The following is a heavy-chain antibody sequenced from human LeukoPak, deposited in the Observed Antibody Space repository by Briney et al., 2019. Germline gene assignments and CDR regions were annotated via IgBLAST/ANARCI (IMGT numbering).Heavy chain of an antibody. V-gene: IGHV3-23*01. CDR1: GFTFSSYA. J-gene: IGHJ4*02. CDR2: ISGSGGST. CDR3: ATRCSGGSCYPPFDY. D-gene: IGHD2-15*01. Sequence: PGGSLRLSCAASGFTFSSYAMSWVRQAPGKGRERVSAISGSGGSTYYADSVKGRFTISRDNSKNTLYLQMNSLRAEDTAVYYCATRCSGGSCYPPFDYWGQGTLVTVSS.